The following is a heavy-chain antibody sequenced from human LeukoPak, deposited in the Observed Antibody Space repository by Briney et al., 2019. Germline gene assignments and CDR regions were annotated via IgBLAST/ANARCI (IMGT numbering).Heavy chain of an antibody. CDR3: GKGGIYGDSGDY. Sequence: SQTLSLTCTVSGGSISSGSYYWSWIRQPAGKGLEWIGRIYTSGSTNYNPSLKSRVTISVDTSKNQFSLKLSSVTAADTAVYYCGKGGIYGDSGDYWGQGTPVSVSS. CDR1: GGSISSGSYY. D-gene: IGHD4-17*01. V-gene: IGHV4-61*02. CDR2: IYTSGST. J-gene: IGHJ4*02.